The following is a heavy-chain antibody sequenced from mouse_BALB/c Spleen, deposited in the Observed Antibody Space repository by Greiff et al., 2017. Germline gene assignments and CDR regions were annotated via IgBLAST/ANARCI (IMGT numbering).Heavy chain of an antibody. Sequence: EVQLQESGPGLVKPSQSLSLTCTVTGYSITSDYAWNWIRQFPGNKLEWMGYISYSGSTSYNPSLKSRISITRDTSKNQFFLQLNSVTTEDTATYYCARSLYDGYQYYYAMDYWGQGTSVTVSS. CDR2: ISYSGST. V-gene: IGHV3-2*02. J-gene: IGHJ4*01. CDR3: ARSLYDGYQYYYAMDY. CDR1: GYSITSDYA. D-gene: IGHD2-3*01.